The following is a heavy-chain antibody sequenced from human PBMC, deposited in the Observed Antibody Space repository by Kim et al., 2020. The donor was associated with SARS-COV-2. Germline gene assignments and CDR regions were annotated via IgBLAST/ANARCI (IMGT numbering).Heavy chain of an antibody. J-gene: IGHJ6*03. Sequence: GGSLRLSCAASRFTFSSYSMNWVRQAPGKGLEWVSFISSSSSYIYYADSEKGRFTISRDNAKNSLYLQMNSLRAEDTAVYYCARVLPYSNYGGYYYYMDVWGKGTTVTVSS. V-gene: IGHV3-21*01. CDR2: ISSSSSYI. CDR1: RFTFSSYS. CDR3: ARVLPYSNYGGYYYYMDV. D-gene: IGHD4-4*01.